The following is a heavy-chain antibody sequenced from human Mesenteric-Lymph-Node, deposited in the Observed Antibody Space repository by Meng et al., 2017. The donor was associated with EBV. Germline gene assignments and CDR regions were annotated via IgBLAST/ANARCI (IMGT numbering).Heavy chain of an antibody. J-gene: IGHJ4*02. CDR1: EYTFTSYV. V-gene: IGHV7-4-1*02. D-gene: IGHD3-10*01. CDR3: ARGLWFGELIDRVTFDY. Sequence: QGQLVESGSELKQPGASVKVSCKTSEYTFTSYVINWVRHAPGQGLEGMGWINTNTGNPTYAQGFTGRFVFSLDTSVSTAYLQISSLKAEDTAIYYCARGLWFGELIDRVTFDYWGQGTLVTVSS. CDR2: INTNTGNP.